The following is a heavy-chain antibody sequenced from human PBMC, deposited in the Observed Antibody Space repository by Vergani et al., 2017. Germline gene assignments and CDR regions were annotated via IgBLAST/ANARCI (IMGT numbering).Heavy chain of an antibody. CDR2: ISPSNGQI. CDR1: GYTFTKYN. V-gene: IGHV1-18*01. D-gene: IGHD3-3*01. Sequence: QVQLVQSGAEVKKPGASVKVSCETSGYTFTKYNINWLRQAPGHGLEWMGWISPSNGQIRYAQKFRGRVTMTKDTSTSTGYMEMRSLTFDDTAVYYCARRDDFGTFKYWGQGTLVTVSS. J-gene: IGHJ4*02. CDR3: ARRDDFGTFKY.